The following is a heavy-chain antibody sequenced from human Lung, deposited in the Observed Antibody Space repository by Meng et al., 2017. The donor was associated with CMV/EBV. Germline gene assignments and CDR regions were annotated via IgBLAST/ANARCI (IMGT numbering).Heavy chain of an antibody. CDR3: AREYCSATSCYLVASGGMDV. CDR2: IHHSGRT. Sequence: GSLRLSCAVSGGFISSSSWWSWVRQPPGKGLEWIGEIHHSGRTKYNPSLKSRVIISVDKSKNQFTLNLSSVTAAGTAVYFCAREYCSATSCYLVASGGMDVWGQGTTVTVSS. V-gene: IGHV4-4*01. J-gene: IGHJ6*02. CDR1: GGFISSSSW. D-gene: IGHD2-2*01.